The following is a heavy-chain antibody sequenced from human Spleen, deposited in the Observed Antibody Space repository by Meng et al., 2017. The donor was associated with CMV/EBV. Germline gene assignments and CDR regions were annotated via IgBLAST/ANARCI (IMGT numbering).Heavy chain of an antibody. V-gene: IGHV3-30*03. CDR1: GFTLNRYW. D-gene: IGHD3-22*01. CDR3: ARDYSTGSYMRYHYGMDV. CDR2: ISYDGKNK. J-gene: IGHJ6*02. Sequence: GESLKISCAASGFTLNRYWMHWVRQAPGKGLEWVAFISYDGKNKYYPDSVRGRFTISRDNSKNTVYLQMNSLRAEDTALYYCARDYSTGSYMRYHYGMDVWGQGTTVTVSS.